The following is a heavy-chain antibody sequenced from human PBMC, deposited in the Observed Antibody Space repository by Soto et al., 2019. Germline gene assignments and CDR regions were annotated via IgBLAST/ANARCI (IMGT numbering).Heavy chain of an antibody. CDR1: GSPVIGNY. Sequence: EVQLVESGGGLVQPGGSLGPSVPASGSPVIGNYMSWVAQAPGKGLGWVPVIYSGGSTYYADSVKGRFTISRHNSKNTLYLQMNSLRAEDTAVYYCASRGYSYGYYYYGMDVWGQGTTVTVSS. D-gene: IGHD5-18*01. J-gene: IGHJ6*02. V-gene: IGHV3-53*04. CDR2: IYSGGST. CDR3: ASRGYSYGYYYYGMDV.